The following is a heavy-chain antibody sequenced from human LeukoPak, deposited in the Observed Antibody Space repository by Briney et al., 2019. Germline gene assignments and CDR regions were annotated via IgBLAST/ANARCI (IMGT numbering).Heavy chain of an antibody. CDR3: ASHGPTRKQWLVGYYFDY. CDR2: YTGST. CDR1: GGSISSSTYY. D-gene: IGHD6-19*01. Sequence: PSETLSLTCTVSGGSISSSTYYWGWIRQPPGKGLEWIGSYTGSTDYNPSLKSRVAISVDASKSQISLRLSSVTAADTAVYYCASHGPTRKQWLVGYYFDYWGQGTLVTVSS. J-gene: IGHJ4*02. V-gene: IGHV4-39*01.